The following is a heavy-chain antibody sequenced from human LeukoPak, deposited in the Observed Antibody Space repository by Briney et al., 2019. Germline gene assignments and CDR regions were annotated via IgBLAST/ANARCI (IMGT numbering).Heavy chain of an antibody. V-gene: IGHV4-38-2*02. Sequence: SETLSLTCTVSGYSISSGYYWGWIRQPPGKGLEWIATIFHSGSTYYNPSLKRRVTISVDTSKNQFSLKLSSVTAADTAVYYCARLGTIIVIPQSDIWGQGRMVTVSS. CDR1: GYSISSGYY. CDR2: IFHSGST. J-gene: IGHJ3*02. D-gene: IGHD3-22*01. CDR3: ARLGTIIVIPQSDI.